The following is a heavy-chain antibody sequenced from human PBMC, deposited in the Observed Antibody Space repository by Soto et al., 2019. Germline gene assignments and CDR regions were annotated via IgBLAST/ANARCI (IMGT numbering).Heavy chain of an antibody. J-gene: IGHJ6*02. CDR1: GYNFGNYW. V-gene: IGHV5-51*01. Sequence: GESLKISCKGSGYNFGNYWIGRVRQMPEKGLEWMGVINPGDSGTTYSPSFQGQVTISADKSISTAYLQWSSLKASDTAVYYCARQHTSNWNSPNYYYYYGMDVWGQGTTVTVSS. D-gene: IGHD1-7*01. CDR2: INPGDSGT. CDR3: ARQHTSNWNSPNYYYYYGMDV.